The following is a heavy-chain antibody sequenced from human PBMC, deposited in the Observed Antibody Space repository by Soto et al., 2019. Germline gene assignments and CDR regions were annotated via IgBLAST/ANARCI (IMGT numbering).Heavy chain of an antibody. J-gene: IGHJ4*02. CDR3: AKDDAPTAPSSFDY. V-gene: IGHV3-53*01. CDR2: IYSGGST. CDR1: GFTVSSNY. D-gene: IGHD2-2*01. Sequence: HPGGSLRLSCAASGFTVSSNYMSWVRQAPGKGLEWVSVIYSGGSTYYADSVKGRFTISRDNSKNTLYLEMNSLRGEDTAVYYCAKDDAPTAPSSFDYWGQGTLVTVSS.